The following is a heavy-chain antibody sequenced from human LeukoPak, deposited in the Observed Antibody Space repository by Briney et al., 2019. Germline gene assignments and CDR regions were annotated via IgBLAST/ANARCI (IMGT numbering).Heavy chain of an antibody. CDR2: IIPILGIA. D-gene: IGHD5-24*01. J-gene: IGHJ3*02. Sequence: SVKVSCKASGGTFSSYAISWVRQAPGQGLEWMGRIIPILGIANYAQKFQGRVTITADKSTSTAYMELSSLRSEDTAVYYCASGRWLHPNDAFDIWGQGTMVTVSS. V-gene: IGHV1-69*04. CDR1: GGTFSSYA. CDR3: ASGRWLHPNDAFDI.